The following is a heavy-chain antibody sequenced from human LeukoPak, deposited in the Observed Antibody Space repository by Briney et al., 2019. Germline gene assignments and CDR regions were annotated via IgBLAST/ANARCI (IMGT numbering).Heavy chain of an antibody. CDR2: INLSGDRT. V-gene: IGHV1-46*01. CDR3: ARDIGSGYYNFDY. D-gene: IGHD5-12*01. J-gene: IGHJ4*02. Sequence: GTINLSGDRTSYAQKIQGRVTMTRDTSTSTVYMELSSLTSEDTAVYYCARDIGSGYYNFDYWGQGTLVTVSS.